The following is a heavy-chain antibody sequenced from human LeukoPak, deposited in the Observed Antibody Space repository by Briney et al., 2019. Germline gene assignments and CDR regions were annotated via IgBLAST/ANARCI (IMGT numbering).Heavy chain of an antibody. V-gene: IGHV1-18*01. Sequence: ASVKVSCKASGYTFTSYGISWVRQAPGQGLEWMGWISAYNGNTNYAQKLQGRVTMTTDTSTSTAYMELRSLRSDDTAVYYCARERRIVGATYYYYGMDVWGQGTTVTVSS. CDR3: ARERRIVGATYYYYGMDV. D-gene: IGHD1-26*01. CDR1: GYTFTSYG. J-gene: IGHJ6*02. CDR2: ISAYNGNT.